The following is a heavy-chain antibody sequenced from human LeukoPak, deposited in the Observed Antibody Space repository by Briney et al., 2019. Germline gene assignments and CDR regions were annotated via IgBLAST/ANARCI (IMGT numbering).Heavy chain of an antibody. V-gene: IGHV1-18*01. D-gene: IGHD6-13*01. CDR1: GGTFSSYA. J-gene: IGHJ5*02. CDR3: ARVGAAGPNWFDP. Sequence: ASVKVSCKASGGTFSSYAISWVRQAPGQGLEWMGWISAYNGNTNYAQKLQGRVTMTTDTSTSIAYMQLRSLRSDDTAVYYCARVGAAGPNWFDPWGQGTLVTVSS. CDR2: ISAYNGNT.